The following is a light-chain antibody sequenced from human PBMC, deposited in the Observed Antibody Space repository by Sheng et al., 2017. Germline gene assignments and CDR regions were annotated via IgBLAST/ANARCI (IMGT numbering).Light chain of an antibody. Sequence: EIVLTQSPGTLSLSPGERATLSCRASQSVSSSYLAWYQQKPGQAPRLLIYGASTRATGFPDRFSGSGSGTDFTLSINRLEPEDFAVYYCQQYGSSPYTFG. CDR1: QSVSSSY. V-gene: IGKV3-20*01. J-gene: IGKJ2*01. CDR2: GAS. CDR3: QQYGSSPYT.